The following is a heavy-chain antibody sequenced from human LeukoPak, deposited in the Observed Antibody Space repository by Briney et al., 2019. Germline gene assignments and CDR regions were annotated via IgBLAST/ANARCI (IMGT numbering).Heavy chain of an antibody. CDR3: ARGGVRSRFDP. CDR1: GGSISSGGYS. Sequence: PSETLSLTCAVSGGSISSGGYSWRWIRQPPGKGLEWIGYIYHSGSTYYNPSLKSRVTISVDRSKNQFSLKLSSVTAADTAVYYCARGGVRSRFDPWGQGTLVTVSS. D-gene: IGHD3-10*01. J-gene: IGHJ5*02. CDR2: IYHSGST. V-gene: IGHV4-30-2*01.